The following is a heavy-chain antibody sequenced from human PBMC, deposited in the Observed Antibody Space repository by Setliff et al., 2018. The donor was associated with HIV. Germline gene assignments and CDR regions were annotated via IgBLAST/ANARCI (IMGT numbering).Heavy chain of an antibody. D-gene: IGHD3-10*01. J-gene: IGHJ5*01. CDR1: GYTFINHD. Sequence: ASVKVSCKASGYTFINHDINWVRQATGQGLEWMGWMNPNSSNSGYAQNFQGRVTMTLDTSISTAYMELSSLTSEDTAVYYCTRGRHSQTAGAIKFAFWGQGSLVTVSS. V-gene: IGHV1-8*02. CDR2: MNPNSSNS. CDR3: TRGRHSQTAGAIKFAF.